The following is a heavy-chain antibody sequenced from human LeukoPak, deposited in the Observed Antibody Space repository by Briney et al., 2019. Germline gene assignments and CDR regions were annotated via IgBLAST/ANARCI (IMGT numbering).Heavy chain of an antibody. J-gene: IGHJ6*03. V-gene: IGHV4-34*01. Sequence: SETLSLTCAVYGGSFSGYYWSWIRQPPGKGLEWIGEINHSGSTNYNPSLKSRVTISVDTSKNQFSLKLSSVTAADTAVYYCARLTHQDYYYYYYMDVWGKGTTVTISS. CDR3: ARLTHQDYYYYYYMDV. CDR1: GGSFSGYY. CDR2: INHSGST.